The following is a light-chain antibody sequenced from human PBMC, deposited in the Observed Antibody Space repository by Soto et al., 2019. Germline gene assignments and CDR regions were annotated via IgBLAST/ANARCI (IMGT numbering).Light chain of an antibody. V-gene: IGLV2-11*01. CDR3: CSYAGSYTFYV. Sequence: QSALTQPRSLSGSPGQSATISCTGTSSDVGGYNYVSWYQQHPGKAPKLMIYDVSKRPSGVPDRFSGSKSGNTASLTISGLQAEDEADYYCCSYAGSYTFYVFGTGTKVTVL. J-gene: IGLJ1*01. CDR2: DVS. CDR1: SSDVGGYNY.